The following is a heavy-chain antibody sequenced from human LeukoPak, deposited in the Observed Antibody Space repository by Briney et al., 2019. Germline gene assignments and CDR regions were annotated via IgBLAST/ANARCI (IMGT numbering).Heavy chain of an antibody. CDR1: GGSISSSSYY. Sequence: SETLSLTCTVSGGSISSSSYYWGWIRQPPGKGLEWIGSIYYSGSTYYNPSLESRVTISVDTSKNQFSLKLSSVTAADTAVYYCARGADSSGFGWGQGTLVTVSS. CDR2: IYYSGST. V-gene: IGHV4-39*01. CDR3: ARGADSSGFG. D-gene: IGHD6-19*01. J-gene: IGHJ4*02.